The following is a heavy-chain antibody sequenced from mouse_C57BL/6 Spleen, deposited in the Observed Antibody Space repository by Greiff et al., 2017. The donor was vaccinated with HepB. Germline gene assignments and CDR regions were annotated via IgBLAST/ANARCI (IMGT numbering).Heavy chain of an antibody. V-gene: IGHV1-9*01. CDR1: GYTFTGYW. J-gene: IGHJ1*03. CDR3: ANLDSNYLWYFDV. CDR2: ILPGSGST. D-gene: IGHD2-5*01. Sequence: QVPLQQSGAELMKPGASVKLSCTATGYTFTGYWIEWVKQRPGHGLEWIGEILPGSGSTNYNEKFKGKATFTADTSSNTAYMQLSSLTTEDSAIYYCANLDSNYLWYFDVWGTGTTVTVSS.